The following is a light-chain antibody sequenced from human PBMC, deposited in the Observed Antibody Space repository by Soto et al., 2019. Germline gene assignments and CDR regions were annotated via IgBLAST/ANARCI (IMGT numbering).Light chain of an antibody. J-gene: IGLJ3*02. CDR1: SSNIGAGYD. CDR3: QSYDSSLGGWV. Sequence: QSVLTQPPSVSGAPGQRVTISCTGSSSNIGAGYDVHWYQQLPGTAPKLLIYGNNNRPSGVPDRFSGSKSDTSASLAITGLQAGDEADYYCQSYDSSLGGWVFGGVTKLTVL. CDR2: GNN. V-gene: IGLV1-40*01.